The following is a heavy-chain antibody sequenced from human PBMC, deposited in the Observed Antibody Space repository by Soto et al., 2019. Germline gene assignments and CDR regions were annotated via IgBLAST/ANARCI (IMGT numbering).Heavy chain of an antibody. CDR2: IYYSGST. CDR3: ASSNGDYGDY. Sequence: PSETLSLTCTVSGDSISSYYWSWIRQPPGKGLEWIGYIYYSGSTNYNPSLKSRVTISVDTSKNQFSLKLSSVTAADTAVYYCASSNGDYGDYWSQGTLDIVSS. D-gene: IGHD4-17*01. CDR1: GDSISSYY. J-gene: IGHJ4*02. V-gene: IGHV4-59*01.